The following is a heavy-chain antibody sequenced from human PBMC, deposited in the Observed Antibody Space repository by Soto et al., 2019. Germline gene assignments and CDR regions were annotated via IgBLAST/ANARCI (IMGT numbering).Heavy chain of an antibody. CDR3: ARVWFGDPYFDY. Sequence: NPSETLSLTCAVSGYSISSSNWWGWIRQPPGKGLEWIGYIYYSGSTYYNPSLKSRVTMSVDTSKNQFSLKLSSVTAVDTAVYYCARVWFGDPYFDYWGQGTLVTVSS. D-gene: IGHD3-10*01. CDR2: IYYSGST. V-gene: IGHV4-28*03. J-gene: IGHJ4*02. CDR1: GYSISSSNW.